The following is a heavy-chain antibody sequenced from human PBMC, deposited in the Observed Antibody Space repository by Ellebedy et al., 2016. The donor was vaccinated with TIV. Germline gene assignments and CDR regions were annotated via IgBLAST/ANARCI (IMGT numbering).Heavy chain of an antibody. J-gene: IGHJ4*02. Sequence: GGSLRLSXAASGFTFSNDAMNWVRQAPGKGLEWVSTISGSGGSTYYADSVKGRFTISRDNSKNTLYLQMNSLRAEDTAVYYCARLSGINPGTFDYWGQGTLVTVSS. D-gene: IGHD1-26*01. CDR3: ARLSGINPGTFDY. CDR2: ISGSGGST. CDR1: GFTFSNDA. V-gene: IGHV3-23*01.